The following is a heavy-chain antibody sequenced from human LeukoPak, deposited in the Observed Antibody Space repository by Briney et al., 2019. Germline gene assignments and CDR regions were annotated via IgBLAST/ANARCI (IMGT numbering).Heavy chain of an antibody. D-gene: IGHD1-26*01. CDR2: IWYDGSNK. V-gene: IGHV3-33*01. J-gene: IGHJ4*02. Sequence: GGSLRLSCAASGFTFSSYGMHWVRQAPGKGLEWVAVIWYDGSNKYYADSVKGRFTISRDNSKNTLYLQMNSLRAEDTAVYYCARDLGATPEASDYWGQGTLVTVSP. CDR3: ARDLGATPEASDY. CDR1: GFTFSSYG.